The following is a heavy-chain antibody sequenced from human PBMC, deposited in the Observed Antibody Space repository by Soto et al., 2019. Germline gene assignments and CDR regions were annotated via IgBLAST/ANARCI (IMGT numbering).Heavy chain of an antibody. CDR2: IIPIFGTP. V-gene: IGHV1-69*01. J-gene: IGHJ4*02. D-gene: IGHD3-10*01. CDR1: GGIFSTYA. Sequence: QVQLVQSGAEVKKPGSSVKVSCKASGGIFSTYAISWLRQAPGQGHVWMGGIIPIFGTPNYAQTFQVRVTITADESTSTAYMELSRLRSEDTAVYYCARDRDDYGSGNYYNRIDFWGPGTLVTVSS. CDR3: ARDRDDYGSGNYYNRIDF.